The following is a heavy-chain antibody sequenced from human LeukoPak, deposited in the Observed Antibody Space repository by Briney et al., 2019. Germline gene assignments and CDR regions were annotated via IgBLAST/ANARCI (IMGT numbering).Heavy chain of an antibody. D-gene: IGHD6-13*01. J-gene: IGHJ4*02. Sequence: GGSLRLSCAASGFTFSNYAMSWVRQAPGKGLEWVSAISANGGGTYYADSVKGRFTISRDNSKNTLYLRMNSLRAEDTAVYYCAKGSSPFDYWGQGTLVTVSS. CDR1: GFTFSNYA. CDR3: AKGSSPFDY. V-gene: IGHV3-23*01. CDR2: ISANGGGT.